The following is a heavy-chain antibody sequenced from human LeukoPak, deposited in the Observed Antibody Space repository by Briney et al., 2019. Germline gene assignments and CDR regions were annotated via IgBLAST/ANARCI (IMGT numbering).Heavy chain of an antibody. CDR2: ISSGGRTI. CDR1: GFTFSNYN. CDR3: ASLVIPTAGDWFDP. D-gene: IGHD2-2*01. J-gene: IGHJ5*02. V-gene: IGHV3-48*01. Sequence: GGSLRLSCAASGFTFSNYNMDWVRQAPGKGLEWVSYISSGGRTIYYAASVKGRFTISRDNAKNSLYLQMNSLRAEDTAVYFCASLVIPTAGDWFDPWGQGTLVTVSS.